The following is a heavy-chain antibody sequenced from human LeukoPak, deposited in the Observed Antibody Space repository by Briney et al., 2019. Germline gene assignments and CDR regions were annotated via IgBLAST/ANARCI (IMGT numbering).Heavy chain of an antibody. CDR3: ATRSLWSRRFDY. D-gene: IGHD3-10*01. CDR2: FDPEDGET. J-gene: IGHJ4*02. CDR1: GYTLTELS. Sequence: GASVKLSCKVSGYTLTELSMHWVRQAPGKGLEWMGGFDPEDGETIYAQKFQGRVTMTEDTSTDTAYMELSSLRSEDTAVYYCATRSLWSRRFDYWGEGTLVTVSS. V-gene: IGHV1-24*01.